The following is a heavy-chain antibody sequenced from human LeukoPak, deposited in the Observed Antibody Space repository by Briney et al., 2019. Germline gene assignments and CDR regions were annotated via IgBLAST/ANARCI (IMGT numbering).Heavy chain of an antibody. D-gene: IGHD3-10*01. J-gene: IGHJ3*02. CDR1: GGSISSRSYY. CDR3: ARVELWLGEEAFDI. V-gene: IGHV4-39*01. CDR2: IHYSGST. Sequence: SETLSLTCTVSGGSISSRSYYWGWIRQPPGKGLEWIVNIHYSGSTHYNPSLKSRVTISVDTSKNQFSLKLSSVTAADTAVYYCARVELWLGEEAFDIWGQGTMVTVSS.